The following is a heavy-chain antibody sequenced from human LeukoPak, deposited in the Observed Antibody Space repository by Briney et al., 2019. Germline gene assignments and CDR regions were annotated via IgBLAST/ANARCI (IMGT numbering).Heavy chain of an antibody. CDR2: IYYSGST. J-gene: IGHJ4*02. D-gene: IGHD2-2*01. CDR1: GGSISSGDYY. V-gene: IGHV4-30-4*01. Sequence: SGTLSLTCTVSGGSISSGDYYWSWIRQPPGKGLEWIGYIYYSGSTYYNPSLKSRVTISVDTSKNQFSLKLSSVTAADTAVYYCARVRIVVVPAAPAYYFDYWGQGTLVTVSS. CDR3: ARVRIVVVPAAPAYYFDY.